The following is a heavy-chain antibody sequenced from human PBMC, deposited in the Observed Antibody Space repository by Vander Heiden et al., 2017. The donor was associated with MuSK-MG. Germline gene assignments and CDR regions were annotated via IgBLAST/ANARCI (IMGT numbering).Heavy chain of an antibody. Sequence: EVQLVESGGGLVQPGGSLRLSCAVSGFTFSSYWMHWVRQAPGKGLVWVSRIKTDGSTTTYAESAKGRFTISRDNAKNTLYLQMNSLRAEDTAVYYCARGQNLDCDSTSCYRSMDVWGQGTTVTVSS. D-gene: IGHD2-2*02. CDR3: ARGQNLDCDSTSCYRSMDV. CDR1: GFTFSSYW. V-gene: IGHV3-74*01. J-gene: IGHJ6*02. CDR2: IKTDGSTT.